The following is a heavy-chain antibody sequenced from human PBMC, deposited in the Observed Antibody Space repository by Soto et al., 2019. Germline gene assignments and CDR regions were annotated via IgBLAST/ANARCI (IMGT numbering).Heavy chain of an antibody. V-gene: IGHV4-59*01. Sequence: SETLSLTCSVSGVSIRSYCWSWIRQFPGKGLEWIWYIFSSGSTNYNPSLNSRVTISTDTSKNQFSLKLSSVTAADTALYYCARTHYYDRNGYYGFDHWGQGTQVTVSS. CDR1: GVSIRSYC. D-gene: IGHD3-22*01. CDR2: IFSSGST. CDR3: ARTHYYDRNGYYGFDH. J-gene: IGHJ4*02.